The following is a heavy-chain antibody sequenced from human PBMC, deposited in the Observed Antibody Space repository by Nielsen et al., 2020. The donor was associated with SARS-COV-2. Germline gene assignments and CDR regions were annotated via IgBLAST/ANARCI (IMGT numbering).Heavy chain of an antibody. CDR2: IDPSDSYT. CDR1: GYSFTSYW. V-gene: IGHV5-10-1*01. CDR3: ARQSRVDRFSFDI. D-gene: IGHD5-12*01. J-gene: IGHJ3*02. Sequence: GESLKISCRGSGYSFTSYWIGWVRQMPGKGLEWMGRIDPSDSYTNYSPSFQGHATISADKSISTAYLQWSSLKASDTAMYYCARQSRVDRFSFDIWGQGTMVTVSS.